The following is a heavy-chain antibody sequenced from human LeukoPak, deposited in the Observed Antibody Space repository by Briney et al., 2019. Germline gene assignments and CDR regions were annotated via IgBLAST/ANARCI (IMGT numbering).Heavy chain of an antibody. CDR3: ARDPLYYDSSGHNWFDP. J-gene: IGHJ5*02. CDR2: TYYRSKWYN. D-gene: IGHD3-22*01. CDR1: GDSVSSNSAA. V-gene: IGHV6-1*01. Sequence: SQTLSLTCAISGDSVSSNSAAWNWIRQSPSRGLAWLGRTYYRSKWYNDYAVSVKSRITINPDTSKNQFSLQLNSVTPEDTAVYYCARDPLYYDSSGHNWFDPWGQGTLVTVSS.